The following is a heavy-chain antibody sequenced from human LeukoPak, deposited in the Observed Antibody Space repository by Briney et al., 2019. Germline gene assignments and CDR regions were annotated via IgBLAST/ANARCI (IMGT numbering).Heavy chain of an antibody. CDR1: GFTFSSYG. Sequence: GGSLRLSCAAPGFTFSSYGMHWVRQAPAKGLERVAVIWYDGSNKYYADSVKGRFTISRDNSKNTLYLQMSSLRAEDTAVYYCARDCYYGSGSYCYYYGMDVWGKGTTVTVSS. V-gene: IGHV3-33*01. CDR3: ARDCYYGSGSYCYYYGMDV. D-gene: IGHD3-10*01. CDR2: IWYDGSNK. J-gene: IGHJ6*04.